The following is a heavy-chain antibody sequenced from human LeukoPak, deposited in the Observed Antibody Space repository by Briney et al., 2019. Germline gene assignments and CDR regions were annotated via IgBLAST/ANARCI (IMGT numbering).Heavy chain of an antibody. Sequence: GGSLRLSCAASGFTFSSYGMHWVRQAPGKGLEWVAVISYDGSNKYYADSVKGRSTISRDNSKNTLYLQMNSLRAEDTAVYYCAKALKVVAGSGPVDYYYYMDFWGKGTTVTISS. J-gene: IGHJ6*03. V-gene: IGHV3-30*18. CDR1: GFTFSSYG. CDR2: ISYDGSNK. D-gene: IGHD6-19*01. CDR3: AKALKVVAGSGPVDYYYYMDF.